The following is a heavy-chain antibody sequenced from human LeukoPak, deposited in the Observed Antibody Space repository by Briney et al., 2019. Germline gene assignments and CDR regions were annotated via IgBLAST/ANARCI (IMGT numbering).Heavy chain of an antibody. CDR3: AKSATGCGGNFQGDLNY. D-gene: IGHD4-23*01. CDR1: GFSFSSYA. V-gene: IGHV3-23*01. J-gene: IGHJ4*02. CDR2: ISGSGGST. Sequence: GGSLRLSCAAPGFSFSSYAMSWVRQAPGKGLEWVSLISGSGGSTYYADSVKGRFTISRDNSKDTLYLQMNSLRAEDSAVYYCAKSATGCGGNFQGDLNYWGQGTLVTVSS.